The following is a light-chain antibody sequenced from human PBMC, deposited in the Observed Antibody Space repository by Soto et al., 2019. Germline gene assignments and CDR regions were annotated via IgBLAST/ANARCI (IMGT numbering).Light chain of an antibody. CDR1: RTVNSI. Sequence: GVSQSAATLSVSPGEGATLSCRASRTVNSILAWYQQRPGQAPRLLIFRASTRAAGIPDRFSGSGSGTDFTLTISSLQPEDFAVYYCQQRINWPQTFGQGTRLEI. V-gene: IGKV3-15*01. CDR2: RAS. CDR3: QQRINWPQT. J-gene: IGKJ5*01.